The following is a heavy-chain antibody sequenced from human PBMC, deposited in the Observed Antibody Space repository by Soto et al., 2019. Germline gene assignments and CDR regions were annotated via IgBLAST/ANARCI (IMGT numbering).Heavy chain of an antibody. CDR3: ARDSYYYDSSGYPFDY. J-gene: IGHJ4*02. CDR2: IIPIFGTA. D-gene: IGHD3-22*01. CDR1: GGTFSSYA. V-gene: IGHV1-69*13. Sequence: EASVKLSCKASGGTFSSYAISWVRQAPGQGLEWMGGIIPIFGTANYAQKFQGRVTITADESTSTAYMELSSLRSEDTAVYYCARDSYYYDSSGYPFDYWGQGTLVTVSS.